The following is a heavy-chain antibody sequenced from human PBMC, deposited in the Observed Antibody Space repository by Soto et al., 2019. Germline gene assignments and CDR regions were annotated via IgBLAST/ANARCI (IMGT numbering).Heavy chain of an antibody. V-gene: IGHV3-48*03. CDR3: ARGDASGY. CDR1: GFTFSSYE. J-gene: IGHJ4*02. CDR2: IDSSGSAI. D-gene: IGHD2-2*01. Sequence: EVKLVESGGGFVQPGGSLRLSRVASGFTFSSYEMNWVRQAPGKGLQWVSYIDSSGSAIYYADSVKGRFTISRDNAKNSLYLQMNSLRAEDTALYYCARGDASGYWGQGTLVTVSS.